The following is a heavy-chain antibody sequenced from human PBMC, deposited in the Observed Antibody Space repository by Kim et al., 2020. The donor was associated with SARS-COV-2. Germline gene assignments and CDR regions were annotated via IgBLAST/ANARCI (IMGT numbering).Heavy chain of an antibody. J-gene: IGHJ4*02. Sequence: GESLKISCKGSGYSFTSYWISWVHQMPGKGLEWMGRIDPSDSYTNYSPSFQGHVTISADKSISTAYLQWSSLKASDTAMYYCARRGRGYSYGYLGYFDYWGQGTLVTVSS. CDR1: GYSFTSYW. D-gene: IGHD5-18*01. V-gene: IGHV5-10-1*01. CDR2: IDPSDSYT. CDR3: ARRGRGYSYGYLGYFDY.